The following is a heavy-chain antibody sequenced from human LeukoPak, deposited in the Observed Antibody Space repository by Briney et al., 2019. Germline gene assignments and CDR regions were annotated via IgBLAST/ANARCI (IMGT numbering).Heavy chain of an antibody. D-gene: IGHD2-2*01. CDR2: IIPVFGTA. J-gene: IGHJ6*02. CDR1: GYTFTSYA. Sequence: ASVKVSCKASGYTFTSYAMHWVRQAPGQGLEWMGGIIPVFGTANYAQKFQGRVTITADESTSTAYMELSSLRSEDTAVYYCARDHLGYCSSTSCYRDYYYYGMDVWGQGTTVTVSS. CDR3: ARDHLGYCSSTSCYRDYYYYGMDV. V-gene: IGHV1-69*13.